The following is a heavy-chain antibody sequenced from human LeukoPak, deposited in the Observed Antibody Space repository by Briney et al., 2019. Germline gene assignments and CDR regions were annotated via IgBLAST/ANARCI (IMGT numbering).Heavy chain of an antibody. V-gene: IGHV3-23*01. CDR3: AKVRGYSGYGDFDY. D-gene: IGHD5-12*01. Sequence: TGGSLILSCAASGFTFSNYAMTWVRQAPGKGLEWVSVISGSSDSTYYADSVKGRFTISRDNSKNTLYLQMNRLRAEDTAVYYCAKVRGYSGYGDFDYWGQGTLVTVSS. CDR1: GFTFSNYA. CDR2: ISGSSDST. J-gene: IGHJ4*02.